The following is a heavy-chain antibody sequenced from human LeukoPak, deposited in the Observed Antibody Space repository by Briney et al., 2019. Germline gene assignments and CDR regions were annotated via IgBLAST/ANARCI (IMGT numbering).Heavy chain of an antibody. D-gene: IGHD6-6*01. V-gene: IGHV1-8*02. CDR1: GYTFTGYS. J-gene: IGHJ4*02. Sequence: GASLKVSCKASGYTFTGYSMHWVRQAPGQGLEWMGWMNPNSGNTGYAQKFQGRVTMTRNTSISTAYMELSSLRSEDTAVYYCAVLRNIIAARDFDYWGQGTLVTVSS. CDR3: AVLRNIIAARDFDY. CDR2: MNPNSGNT.